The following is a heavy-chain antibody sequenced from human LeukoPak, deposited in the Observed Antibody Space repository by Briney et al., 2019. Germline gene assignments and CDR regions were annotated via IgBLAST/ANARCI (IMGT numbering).Heavy chain of an antibody. J-gene: IGHJ6*02. D-gene: IGHD3-3*01. CDR3: AREGFPPKISDFWSGLGPYYYYGMDV. Sequence: ASVKVSCKASGYTFTSYYMHWWDRPPGKGFEWWEKITPRGGGKSYTQKFQGRVTMTRDTSTSTVYMELSSLRSEDTAVYYCAREGFPPKISDFWSGLGPYYYYGMDVWGQGTTVTVSS. V-gene: IGHV1-46*01. CDR2: ITPRGGGK. CDR1: GYTFTSYY.